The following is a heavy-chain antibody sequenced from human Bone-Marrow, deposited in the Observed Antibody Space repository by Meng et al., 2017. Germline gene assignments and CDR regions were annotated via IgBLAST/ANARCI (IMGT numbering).Heavy chain of an antibody. CDR3: ASSVDTAMVMDINFDY. V-gene: IGHV4-59*01. CDR1: GGSISSYY. CDR2: IYYSGST. J-gene: IGHJ4*02. Sequence: GSLRLSCTVSGGSISSYYWSWIRQPPGKGLEWIGYIYYSGSTNYNPSLKSRVTISVDTSKNQFSLKLSSVTAADTAVYYCASSVDTAMVMDINFDYWGQGTLVTGSS. D-gene: IGHD5-18*01.